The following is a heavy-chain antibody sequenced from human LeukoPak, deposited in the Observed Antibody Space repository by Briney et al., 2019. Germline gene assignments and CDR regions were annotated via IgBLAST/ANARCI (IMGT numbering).Heavy chain of an antibody. V-gene: IGHV1-69*13. J-gene: IGHJ5*02. CDR2: IIPIFCTA. CDR3: QKTAYEILTGYYFGWFDP. D-gene: IGHD3-9*01. Sequence: SLKVSCNASGGTFSSYAISCVRHAPGQGLEWMGWIIPIFCTANYAQKFQGRVTITADESMSTAYMELSSLRSEDTVFFFRQKTAYEILTGYYFGWFDPWGQGTLVTVSS. CDR1: GGTFSSYA.